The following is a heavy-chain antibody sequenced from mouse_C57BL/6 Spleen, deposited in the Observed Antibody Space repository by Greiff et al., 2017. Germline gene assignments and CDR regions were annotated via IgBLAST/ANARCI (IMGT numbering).Heavy chain of an antibody. CDR1: GYTFTSYW. CDR3: ARRAAQAPFAY. D-gene: IGHD3-2*02. CDR2: IHPSDSET. J-gene: IGHJ3*01. Sequence: VQLQQSGAELVRPGSSVKLSCKASGYTFTSYWMDWVKQRPGQGLEWIGNIHPSDSETHYNQKFKDKATLTVDKSSSTAYMQLSSLTSEDSAVYYCARRAAQAPFAYWGQGTLVTVSA. V-gene: IGHV1-61*01.